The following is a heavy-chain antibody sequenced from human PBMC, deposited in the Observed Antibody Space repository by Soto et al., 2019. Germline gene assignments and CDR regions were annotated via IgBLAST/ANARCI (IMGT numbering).Heavy chain of an antibody. Sequence: QVQLQQWGAGLLKPSETLSLTCAVYGGSFSGYYWSWIRQPPGKGLEWIGEINPSGTTNYTPSLTSRVTMSGDTPKNQFSRKMTSVPAADTAVYYWARGRDGGAAIWGQGTLVTVSS. CDR1: GGSFSGYY. CDR2: INPSGTT. V-gene: IGHV4-34*01. CDR3: ARGRDGGAAI. J-gene: IGHJ4*02. D-gene: IGHD4-17*01.